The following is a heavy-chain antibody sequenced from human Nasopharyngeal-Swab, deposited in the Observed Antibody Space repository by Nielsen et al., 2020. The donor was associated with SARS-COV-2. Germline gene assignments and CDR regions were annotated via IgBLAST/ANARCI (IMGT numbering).Heavy chain of an antibody. D-gene: IGHD3-3*01. J-gene: IGHJ5*02. V-gene: IGHV3-7*01. CDR2: IKEDGSEK. Sequence: GESLKISCGASGFTFSSYRMNWVRQAPGKGLEWVANIKEDGSEKYYVDSLKGRFTISRDNARNSLYLQMNSLSAEDTAVYYCARDPTPPYYDFWSGYPYGWFDPWGQGTLVTVSS. CDR1: GFTFSSYR. CDR3: ARDPTPPYYDFWSGYPYGWFDP.